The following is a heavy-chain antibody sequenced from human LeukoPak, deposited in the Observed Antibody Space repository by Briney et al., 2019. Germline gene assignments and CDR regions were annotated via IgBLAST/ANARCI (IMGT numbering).Heavy chain of an antibody. J-gene: IGHJ4*02. D-gene: IGHD1-1*01. CDR2: IWYDGSNK. CDR1: GFTFSSYG. V-gene: IGHV3-33*01. Sequence: GRSLRLSCAASGFTFSSYGMHGVRQAPGKGLEWVAVIWYDGSNKYYADSVKGRFTISRDNSKNTLYLQMNSLRAEDTAVYYCARGTIRDFDYWGQGTLVTVSS. CDR3: ARGTIRDFDY.